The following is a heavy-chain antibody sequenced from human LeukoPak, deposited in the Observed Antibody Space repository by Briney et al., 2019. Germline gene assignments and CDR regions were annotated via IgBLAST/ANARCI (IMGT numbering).Heavy chain of an antibody. CDR3: AKSLGIRGQLRLGELSP. V-gene: IGHV3-30*18. J-gene: IGHJ4*02. D-gene: IGHD3-16*02. CDR2: ILYDGSNK. CDR1: GFTFSSYG. Sequence: GRSLRLSCAASGFTFSSYGMHWVRQAPGKGLEWVAVILYDGSNKYYADSVKGRFTISRDNSKNTLYLQMNSLRAEDTAVYYCAKSLGIRGQLRLGELSPWGQGTLVTVSS.